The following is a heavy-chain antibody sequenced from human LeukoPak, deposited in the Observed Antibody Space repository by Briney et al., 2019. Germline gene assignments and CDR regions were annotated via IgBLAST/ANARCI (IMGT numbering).Heavy chain of an antibody. V-gene: IGHV3-53*01. CDR2: IYSGGST. CDR1: GFTVSSNY. Sequence: GGSLRLSCAASGFTVSSNYMSWVRQAPGKGLEWVSVIYSGGSTYYADSVKGRFTISRDNSKNTLYLQMNSLRAEDTAVYYCARDAPRYSSSFYYYYGMDVWGQGTMVTVSS. CDR3: ARDAPRYSSSFYYYYGMDV. D-gene: IGHD6-13*01. J-gene: IGHJ6*02.